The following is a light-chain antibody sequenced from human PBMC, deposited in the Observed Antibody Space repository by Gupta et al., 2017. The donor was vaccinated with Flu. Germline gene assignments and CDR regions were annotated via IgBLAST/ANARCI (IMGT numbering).Light chain of an antibody. CDR3: QSADSSGTFV. Sequence: SYELTQPPSVSVSPGQTARITCSGDALPKQYAYWYQQKPGQAPVLVIYKDSERPAGIPGRFSGSSSGTTVTLTISGVQEEDEADYYCQSADSSGTFVFGGGTKLTVL. J-gene: IGLJ3*02. CDR1: ALPKQY. CDR2: KDS. V-gene: IGLV3-25*02.